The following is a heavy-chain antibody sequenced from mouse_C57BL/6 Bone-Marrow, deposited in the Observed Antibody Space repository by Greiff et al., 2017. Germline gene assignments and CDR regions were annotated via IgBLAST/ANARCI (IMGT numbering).Heavy chain of an antibody. D-gene: IGHD1-1*01. CDR1: GFNIKDYY. J-gene: IGHJ1*03. CDR2: IDPEDGDT. CDR3: NITTVVPWYFDV. Sequence: VQLQQSGAELVRPGASVKLSCTASGFNIKDYYMHWVKQRPEQGLEWIGRIDPEDGDTEYAPKFQGKATMTADTSSNTAYLQLSSLTSEDTAVYYCNITTVVPWYFDVWGTGTTVTVSS. V-gene: IGHV14-1*01.